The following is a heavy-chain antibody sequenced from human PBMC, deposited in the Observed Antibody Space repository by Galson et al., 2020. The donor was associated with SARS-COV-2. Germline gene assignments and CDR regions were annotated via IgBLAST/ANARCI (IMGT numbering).Heavy chain of an antibody. CDR3: ARDQDGYNDF. V-gene: IGHV3-21*01. D-gene: IGHD5-18*01. J-gene: IGHJ4*02. CDR1: GFTFSTYS. Sequence: LSLNCVASGFTFSTYSMNWVRQAPGKGLEWVSSISSSSSYTYYADSVKGRFTISRDNPKNSLYLQMNSLRVEDTAVYYCARDQDGYNDFWGRGTLVTVSS. CDR2: ISSSSSYT.